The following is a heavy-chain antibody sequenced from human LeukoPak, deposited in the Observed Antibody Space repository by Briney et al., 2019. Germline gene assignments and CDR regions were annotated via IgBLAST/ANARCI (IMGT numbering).Heavy chain of an antibody. CDR1: GDSISSYY. J-gene: IGHJ5*02. V-gene: IGHV4-59*06. CDR3: ARGRSSSSNWFDP. CDR2: IYYSGST. D-gene: IGHD6-6*01. Sequence: SETLSLTCTVSGDSISSYYWSWIRQHPGKGLEWIGYIYYSGSTYYNPSLKSRVTISVDTSKNQFSLKLSSVTAADTAVYYCARGRSSSSNWFDPWGQGTLVTVSS.